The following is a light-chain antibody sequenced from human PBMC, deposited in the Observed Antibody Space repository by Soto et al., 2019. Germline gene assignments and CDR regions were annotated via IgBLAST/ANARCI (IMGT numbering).Light chain of an antibody. CDR2: GVS. CDR1: QSIGSN. CDR3: QQYGSSRWT. Sequence: PAPLSVSPGERATLSCMASQSIGSNLAWYQQKPGQAPRLLIYGVSARATGIPDRFSGSGSGTDFTLTISRPEPEDFAMYYCQQYGSSRWTFAQGTKVDIK. J-gene: IGKJ1*01. V-gene: IGKV3-20*01.